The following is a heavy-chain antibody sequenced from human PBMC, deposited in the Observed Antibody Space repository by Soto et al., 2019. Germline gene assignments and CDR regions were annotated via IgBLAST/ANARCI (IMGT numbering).Heavy chain of an antibody. D-gene: IGHD6-6*01. Sequence: EVQLVESGGGLVQPGGSLRLSCAASGFTFSSYWMSWVRQAPGKGLEWVANIKQDGSEKYYVDSVKGRFTISRDNAKNPLYLQMNSLRAEDTAVYYCARDKYAGYSSSGFFGYYYYYGMDVWGQGTTVTVSS. J-gene: IGHJ6*02. V-gene: IGHV3-7*05. CDR3: ARDKYAGYSSSGFFGYYYYYGMDV. CDR2: IKQDGSEK. CDR1: GFTFSSYW.